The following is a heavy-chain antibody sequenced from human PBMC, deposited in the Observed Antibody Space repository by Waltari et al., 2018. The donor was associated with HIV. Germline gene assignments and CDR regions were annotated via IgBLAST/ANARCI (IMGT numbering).Heavy chain of an antibody. Sequence: VQLMESGGGLVQPGGSLRLSCTASGFTLSVYWMTWVRQTPGNGLEWVANINPDGSEKNFLESIKGRFTISRDNAKNSLYLQMSSLSVDDSGIYYCTKGTTADYWGQGALVTVS. V-gene: IGHV3-7*04. CDR1: GFTLSVYW. CDR3: TKGTTADY. CDR2: INPDGSEK. J-gene: IGHJ4*02. D-gene: IGHD1-1*01.